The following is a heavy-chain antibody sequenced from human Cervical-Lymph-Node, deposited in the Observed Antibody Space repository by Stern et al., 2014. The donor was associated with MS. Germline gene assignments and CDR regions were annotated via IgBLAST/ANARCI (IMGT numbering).Heavy chain of an antibody. CDR2: ISPVGSTT. Sequence: EVQLVESGGGLVQPGGSLRLSCAASGFTFSSYWMHWVRQVPGQGLVWVLGISPVGSTTHYAEYVKGRFTISRDNAKNTLYLQMNSLRAEDTAVYYCARGFRDYWGQGTLVTVSS. V-gene: IGHV3-74*02. CDR1: GFTFSSYW. D-gene: IGHD2-21*01. CDR3: ARGFRDY. J-gene: IGHJ4*02.